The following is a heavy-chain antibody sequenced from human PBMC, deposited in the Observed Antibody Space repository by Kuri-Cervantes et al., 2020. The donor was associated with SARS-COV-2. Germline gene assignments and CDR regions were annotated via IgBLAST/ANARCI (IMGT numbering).Heavy chain of an antibody. CDR3: AGLSNLEWLPP. CDR2: INSDGSST. V-gene: IGHV3-74*01. CDR1: GFTFSSYW. D-gene: IGHD3-3*01. J-gene: IGHJ5*02. Sequence: GESLKISCAASGFTFSSYWMHWVRQAPGKGLVWVSRINSDGSSTSYADSVKGRFTISRDNAKNTLYLQMNSLRAEDTAVYYCAGLSNLEWLPPWGQGTLVTVSS.